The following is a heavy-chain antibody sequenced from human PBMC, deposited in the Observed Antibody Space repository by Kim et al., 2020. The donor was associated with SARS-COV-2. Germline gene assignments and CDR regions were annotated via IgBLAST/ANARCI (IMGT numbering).Heavy chain of an antibody. V-gene: IGHV3-48*02. Sequence: GGSLRLSCAASGFTFSSYSMNWVRQAPGKGLEWVSYISSSSSTIYYADSVKGRFTISRDNAKNSLYLQMNSLRDEDTAVYYCARDPWFGELLLPSWGAVDAFDIWGQGTMVTVSS. J-gene: IGHJ3*02. D-gene: IGHD3-10*01. CDR1: GFTFSSYS. CDR2: ISSSSSTI. CDR3: ARDPWFGELLLPSWGAVDAFDI.